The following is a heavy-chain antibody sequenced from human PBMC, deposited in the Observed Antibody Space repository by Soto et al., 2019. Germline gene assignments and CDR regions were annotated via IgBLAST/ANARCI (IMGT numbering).Heavy chain of an antibody. CDR1: GFSFSTYN. J-gene: IGHJ4*02. D-gene: IGHD1-26*01. CDR3: VREDGLVGSNSAFDY. CDR2: INGRSNYK. Sequence: GGSLRLSCAASGFSFSTYNMNWVRQAPGKGLEWVSSINGRSNYKYYTDSVKGRFTISRDNPKNSLYLQMNSLRAEDTAVYYRVREDGLVGSNSAFDYWGQGTLVTVPS. V-gene: IGHV3-21*01.